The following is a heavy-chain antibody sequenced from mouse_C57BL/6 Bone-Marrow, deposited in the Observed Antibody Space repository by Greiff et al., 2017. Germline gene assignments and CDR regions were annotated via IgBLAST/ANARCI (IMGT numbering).Heavy chain of an antibody. CDR1: GYAFSSSW. J-gene: IGHJ4*01. CDR3: ARLGAYYGSYDAMDV. Sequence: VQLQQSGPELVKPGASVKISCKASGYAFSSSWMNWVKQRPGKGLEWIGRIYPGDGDTNYNGKFKGKATLTADKSSSTAYMQLSSLTAEDSAVCFCARLGAYYGSYDAMDVWGQGTSVTVSS. V-gene: IGHV1-82*01. D-gene: IGHD2-10*01. CDR2: IYPGDGDT.